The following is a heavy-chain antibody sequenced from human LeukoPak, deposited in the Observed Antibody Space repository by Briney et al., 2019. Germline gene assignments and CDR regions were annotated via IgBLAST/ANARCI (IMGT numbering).Heavy chain of an antibody. V-gene: IGHV3-30*04. J-gene: IGHJ6*03. CDR2: ISYDGSNK. CDR1: GFTFSSYA. CDR3: ARDPGGGSGRPNYYYYYMDV. D-gene: IGHD3-10*01. Sequence: GGSLRLSCAASGFTFSSYAMHWVRQAPGKGLEWVAVISYDGSNKYYADSVKGRFTISRDNSKNTLYLQMNSLRAEDTAVYYCARDPGGGSGRPNYYYYYMDVWGKGTTVTVSS.